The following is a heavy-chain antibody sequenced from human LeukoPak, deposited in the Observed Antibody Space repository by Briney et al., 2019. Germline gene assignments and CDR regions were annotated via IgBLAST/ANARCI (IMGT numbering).Heavy chain of an antibody. CDR3: ARLVWLDRYLDH. Sequence: GGSLRLSCTASGFTFSSYAMSWVRQAPGKGLEWVSGISASGGNTYHADSLKGRFTISRDNSKNALYLQMKSLRAEDTAVYYCARLVWLDRYLDHWGRGTLLSVSS. CDR1: GFTFSSYA. CDR2: ISASGGNT. D-gene: IGHD6-19*01. V-gene: IGHV3-23*01. J-gene: IGHJ4*02.